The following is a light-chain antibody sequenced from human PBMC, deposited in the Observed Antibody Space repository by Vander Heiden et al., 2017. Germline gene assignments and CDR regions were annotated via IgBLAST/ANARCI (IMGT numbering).Light chain of an antibody. J-gene: IGKJ1*01. CDR1: QSLLHSNGYIY. CDR3: MQSLQTPWT. Sequence: DIVMTQSPLSLPVTPGEPASISCRSSQSLLHSNGYIYLYWYLQKPGQSPQLLIYLHSNRASGVPDRFSGSGSGTDFTLKISRVEAEDFGVYYCMQSLQTPWTFGQGTKVEMK. CDR2: LHS. V-gene: IGKV2-28*01.